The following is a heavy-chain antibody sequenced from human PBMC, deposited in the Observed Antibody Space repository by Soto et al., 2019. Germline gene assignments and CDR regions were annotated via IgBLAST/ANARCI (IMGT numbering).Heavy chain of an antibody. V-gene: IGHV3-30*18. D-gene: IGHD3-10*01. CDR3: AKDLGITMVRGVLDV. J-gene: IGHJ6*02. CDR2: ISYDGSNK. CDR1: EFTFSSYG. Sequence: GGSLRLSCAASEFTFSSYGMHWVRQAPGKGLEWVAVISYDGSNKYYADSVKGRFTISRDNSKNTLYLQMNSLRAEDTAVYYCAKDLGITMVRGVLDVWGQGTTVTVSS.